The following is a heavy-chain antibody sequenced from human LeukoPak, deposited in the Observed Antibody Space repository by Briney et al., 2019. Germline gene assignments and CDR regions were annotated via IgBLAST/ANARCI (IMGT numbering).Heavy chain of an antibody. CDR2: IHPSGST. Sequence: SETLSLTCAIYGGSFSHYYWSWIRQPPGKGLEWVGEIHPSGSTSFDPSLESRVSISKDTSKNQFSLKLTSVTAADTAVYYCSRGSDESKTGDYWGQGTLVTVSS. J-gene: IGHJ4*02. V-gene: IGHV4-34*01. D-gene: IGHD6-25*01. CDR1: GGSFSHYY. CDR3: SRGSDESKTGDY.